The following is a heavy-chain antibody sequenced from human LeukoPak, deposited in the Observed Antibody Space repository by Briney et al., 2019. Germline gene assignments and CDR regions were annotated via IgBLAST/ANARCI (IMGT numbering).Heavy chain of an antibody. Sequence: GESLKISCKVSGYNFTTFWIGWVRQMPGKGLEWMGIIYPGDSDTRYSPSFQGQVTISADKSISTAYLQWSSLKASDTAMYYCARRDYYDSSGYYPYWGQGTLVTVSS. CDR3: ARRDYYDSSGYYPY. D-gene: IGHD3-22*01. CDR1: GYNFTTFW. V-gene: IGHV5-51*01. CDR2: IYPGDSDT. J-gene: IGHJ4*02.